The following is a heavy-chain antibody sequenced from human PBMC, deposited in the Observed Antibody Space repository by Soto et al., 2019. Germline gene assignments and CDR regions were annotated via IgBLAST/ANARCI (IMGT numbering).Heavy chain of an antibody. D-gene: IGHD4-17*01. V-gene: IGHV1-18*01. J-gene: IGHJ4*02. CDR1: GYTFTSYG. CDR2: ISAYNGNT. Sequence: ASVKVSCKASGYTFTSYGISWVRQAPGQGLEWMGWISAYNGNTNYAQKLQGRVTMTTDTSTSTAYMELRSLRSDDTAVYYCAREREGMLHWVTKDYWGQGTLVTVSS. CDR3: AREREGMLHWVTKDY.